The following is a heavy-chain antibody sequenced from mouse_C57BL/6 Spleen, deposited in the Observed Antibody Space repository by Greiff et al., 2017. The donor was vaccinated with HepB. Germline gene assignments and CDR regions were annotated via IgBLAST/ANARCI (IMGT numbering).Heavy chain of an antibody. CDR2: IDPANGNT. CDR3: SRYYDYYGGGLDY. CDR1: GFTIKNTY. V-gene: IGHV14-3*01. J-gene: IGHJ2*01. Sequence: VQLQQSVAELVRPGASVKLSCTASGFTIKNTYMHWVKQRPEQGLEWIGRIDPANGNTKYAPKFQGKASITADTSSTTAYVQLSSLTSEDTAIYYCSRYYDYYGGGLDYWGQGTTLTVSS. D-gene: IGHD2-4*01.